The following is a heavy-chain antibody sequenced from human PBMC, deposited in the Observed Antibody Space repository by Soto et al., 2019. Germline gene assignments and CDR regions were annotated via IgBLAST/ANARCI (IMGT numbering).Heavy chain of an antibody. Sequence: VGSLRLSCTASGFTFNTYNMNWVRQAPGKGLEWVSYISSSSYTIKYADSMKGRFTVSRDNAKNSVYLEMNSLSAEDTAVYYCSRESEDLTSNFDYWGQGTLVTVSS. CDR2: ISSSSYTI. V-gene: IGHV3-48*04. CDR3: SRESEDLTSNFDY. CDR1: GFTFNTYN. J-gene: IGHJ4*02.